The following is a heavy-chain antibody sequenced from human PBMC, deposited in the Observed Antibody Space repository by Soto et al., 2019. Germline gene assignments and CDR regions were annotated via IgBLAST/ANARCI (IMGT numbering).Heavy chain of an antibody. Sequence: NPSETLSLTCTVSGGSISSYYWSWIRQPPGKGLEWIGYIYYSGSTNYNPSLKSRVTISVDTSKNQFSLKLSSVTAADTAVYYCARSPAAPDYYYYYGMDVWGQGTTVTVSS. CDR3: ARSPAAPDYYYYYGMDV. J-gene: IGHJ6*02. D-gene: IGHD2-2*01. CDR2: IYYSGST. CDR1: GGSISSYY. V-gene: IGHV4-59*01.